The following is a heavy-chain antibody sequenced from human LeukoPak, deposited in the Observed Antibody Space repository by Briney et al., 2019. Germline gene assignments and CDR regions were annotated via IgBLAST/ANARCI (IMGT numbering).Heavy chain of an antibody. D-gene: IGHD5-18*01. V-gene: IGHV5-51*01. CDR2: IYPGDSDT. Sequence: GESLKISCKGSGYSFTSYWIGWVRQMPGKGLEWMGIIYPGDSDTRYSPSFQGQVTISADKSISTAYLQWSSLKASDTAMYYSARSVDTAMVNFDYWGQGTLVTVSS. J-gene: IGHJ4*02. CDR1: GYSFTSYW. CDR3: ARSVDTAMVNFDY.